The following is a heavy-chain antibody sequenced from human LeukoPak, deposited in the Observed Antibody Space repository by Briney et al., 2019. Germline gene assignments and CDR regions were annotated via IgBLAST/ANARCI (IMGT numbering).Heavy chain of an antibody. CDR2: IRRIAYGGTT. V-gene: IGHV3-49*04. Sequence: GGSLRLSCTASGFTFGDYGMSWVRQAPGKWLERVGFIRRIAYGGTTEYAASVKGRFTISRDDSKSIGYLQMNSLKTEDTAVYYCTRVYCSSSTCYYGELDYWGQGTLVTVSS. CDR1: GFTFGDYG. J-gene: IGHJ4*02. CDR3: TRVYCSSSTCYYGELDY. D-gene: IGHD2-2*01.